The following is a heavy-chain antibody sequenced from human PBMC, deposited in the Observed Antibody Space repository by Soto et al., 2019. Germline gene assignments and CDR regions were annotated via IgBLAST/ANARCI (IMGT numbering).Heavy chain of an antibody. J-gene: IGHJ5*02. CDR2: IWYDGRNK. Sequence: GRSLRLSCAASGFTFSSYGMHWVRQAPGKGLEWVAGIWYDGRNKFYADSVKGRFTISRDNSNSTVYLEMNSLRAEDTAVYYCPKSIAVAPGWLDPWGQGSVVTVSS. V-gene: IGHV3-33*06. CDR1: GFTFSSYG. CDR3: PKSIAVAPGWLDP. D-gene: IGHD6-19*01.